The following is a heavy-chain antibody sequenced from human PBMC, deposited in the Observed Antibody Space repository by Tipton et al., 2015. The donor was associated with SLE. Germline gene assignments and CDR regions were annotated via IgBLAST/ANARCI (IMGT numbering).Heavy chain of an antibody. CDR2: INHSGST. V-gene: IGHV4-34*01. CDR1: GGSFSGYY. CDR3: ARGTGTTVDY. Sequence: LRLSCAVYGGSFSGYYWSWIRQPPGKGLEWIGEINHSGSTNYNPSLKSRVTISVDTSKNQFSLKLSSVTAADTAVYYCARGTGTTVDYWGQGTLVTVSS. J-gene: IGHJ4*02. D-gene: IGHD1-7*01.